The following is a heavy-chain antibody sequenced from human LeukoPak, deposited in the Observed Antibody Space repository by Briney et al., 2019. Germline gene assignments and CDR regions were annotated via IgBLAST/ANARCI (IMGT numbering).Heavy chain of an antibody. Sequence: GGSLRLSCAASGFNVSRNYMNWVRQAPGKGLEWVAVVYSGGSTDHADSVKGRFRISRDNPKSTLYLQVNSLRAEDTAVYYCTRGAGMRDWGQGTLVTVSS. J-gene: IGHJ4*02. CDR1: GFNVSRNY. CDR3: TRGAGMRD. V-gene: IGHV3-66*01. CDR2: VYSGGST.